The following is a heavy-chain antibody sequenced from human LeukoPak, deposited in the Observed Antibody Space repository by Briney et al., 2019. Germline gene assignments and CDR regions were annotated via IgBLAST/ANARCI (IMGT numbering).Heavy chain of an antibody. J-gene: IGHJ4*02. CDR1: GGSISSSSSY. CDR3: ARRGSGVVVPAAMEYYFDY. V-gene: IGHV4-39*01. Sequence: SETLSLTCTVSGGSISSSSSYWGWIRQPPGKGLEWMGSINYSGSTYYNPSLKSRVTISVDTSKNQFSLKLSSVTAADTAVYYCARRGSGVVVPAAMEYYFDYWGQGTLVTVSS. CDR2: INYSGST. D-gene: IGHD2-2*01.